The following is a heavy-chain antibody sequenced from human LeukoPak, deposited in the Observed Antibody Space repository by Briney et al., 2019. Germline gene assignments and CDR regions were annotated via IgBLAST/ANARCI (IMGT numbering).Heavy chain of an antibody. V-gene: IGHV3-48*04. J-gene: IGHJ4*02. CDR1: GFTFSSYS. D-gene: IGHD6-13*01. CDR3: AREAPPAGTDY. Sequence: GGSLRLSCAASGFTFSSYSMNWVRQAPGKGLEWVSYISSSSSTIYYADSVKGRFTISRDNAKNSLYLQMNSLRAEDTAVYYCAREAPPAGTDYWGQGTLVTVSS. CDR2: ISSSSSTI.